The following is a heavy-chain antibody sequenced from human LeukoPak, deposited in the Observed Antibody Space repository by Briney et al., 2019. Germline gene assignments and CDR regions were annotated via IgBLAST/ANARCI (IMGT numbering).Heavy chain of an antibody. Sequence: ALVKVSCNSSGYTFTGYYMHWVRQAPGQGLEWMGWINPNSGGTHYARKFQGRVTMTRDTSINTAYMELSRLRSDDTAIYYCARGSSIVTSTIDWFDPWGQGALVAVSS. J-gene: IGHJ5*02. V-gene: IGHV1-2*02. CDR3: ARGSSIVTSTIDWFDP. D-gene: IGHD1-26*01. CDR1: GYTFTGYY. CDR2: INPNSGGT.